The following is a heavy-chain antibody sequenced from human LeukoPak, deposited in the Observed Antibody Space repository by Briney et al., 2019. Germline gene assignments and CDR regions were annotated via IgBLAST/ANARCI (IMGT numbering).Heavy chain of an antibody. V-gene: IGHV1-18*01. CDR2: ISAYNGNT. CDR1: GYTFTSYG. CDR3: ARSLGDSSGYYPTGYYYYYMDA. D-gene: IGHD3-22*01. Sequence: ASVKVSCKASGYTFTSYGISWVRQAPGQGLEWMGWISAYNGNTNYAQKLQGRVTMTTDTSTSTAYMELRSLRSDDTAVYYGARSLGDSSGYYPTGYYYYYMDAWGKGTTVTVSS. J-gene: IGHJ6*03.